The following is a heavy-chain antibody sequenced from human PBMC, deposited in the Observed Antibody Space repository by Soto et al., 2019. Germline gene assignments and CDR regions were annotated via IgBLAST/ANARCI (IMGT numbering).Heavy chain of an antibody. CDR2: IIPIFGTA. CDR3: ARDSLSIAARRVATWFDP. Sequence: GASVKVSCKASGGTFSSYAISWVRQAPGQGLEWMGGIIPIFGTANYAQKFQGRVTITADESTSTAYMELSSLRSEDTAVYYCARDSLSIAARRVATWFDPWGQGTLVTVSS. D-gene: IGHD6-6*01. CDR1: GGTFSSYA. V-gene: IGHV1-69*13. J-gene: IGHJ5*02.